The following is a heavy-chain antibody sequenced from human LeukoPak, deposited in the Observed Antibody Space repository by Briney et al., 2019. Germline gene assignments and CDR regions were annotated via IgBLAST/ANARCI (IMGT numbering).Heavy chain of an antibody. CDR1: GFSVSSSY. CDR3: ARGPSGYRNT. V-gene: IGHV3-66*01. J-gene: IGHJ4*02. CDR2: IYSGGST. D-gene: IGHD5-12*01. Sequence: GGSLRLSCAASGFSVSSSYMNWVRQAPGKGLEWVSLIYSGGSTYYADSVKGRFTISRDNSKNTLYLQMNSLRAEDTAVYYCARGPSGYRNTGGQGTLVTVSS.